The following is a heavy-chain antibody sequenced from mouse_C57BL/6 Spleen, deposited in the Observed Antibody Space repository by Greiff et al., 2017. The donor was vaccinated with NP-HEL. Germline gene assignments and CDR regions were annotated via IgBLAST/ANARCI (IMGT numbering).Heavy chain of an antibody. J-gene: IGHJ4*01. D-gene: IGHD1-1*02. CDR1: GFTFSDFY. CDR2: SRNKANDYTT. CDR3: ARVGYYAWGAMDY. V-gene: IGHV7-1*01. Sequence: EVMLVESGGGLVQSGRSLRLSCATSGFTFSDFYMEWVRQAPGKGLEWIAASRNKANDYTTEYSASVKGRFIVSRDTSQSILYLQMNALRAEDTAIYYCARVGYYAWGAMDYWGQGTSVTVSS.